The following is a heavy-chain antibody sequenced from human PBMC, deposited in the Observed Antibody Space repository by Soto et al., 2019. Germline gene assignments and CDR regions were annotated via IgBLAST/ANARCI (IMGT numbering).Heavy chain of an antibody. V-gene: IGHV3-30-3*01. D-gene: IGHD3-9*01. CDR2: ISYDGNTQ. Sequence: QVQLVESGGGVVQPGGSLRLSCAASGFIFSGYAMHWVRQAPGKGLEWVAVISYDGNTQYSADSVKGRFTVSRDNSNNILYVEMNNVGDEDTAMYYCAKETNAYEINFWGQGTLVTVSP. J-gene: IGHJ4*02. CDR3: AKETNAYEINF. CDR1: GFIFSGYA.